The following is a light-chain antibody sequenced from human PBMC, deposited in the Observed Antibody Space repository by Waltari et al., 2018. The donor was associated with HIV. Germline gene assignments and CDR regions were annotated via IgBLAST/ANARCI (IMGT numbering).Light chain of an antibody. CDR3: SSYTTRASVV. Sequence: QSALTHPASVSGSPGQSITISCTGPTTDISIYNFVSWYQQSPGGAPKLIIFEVNSRPSGISDRFSGSKSGDTASLTISGLQAEDEAVYFCSSYTTRASVVFGGGTKLTVL. CDR1: TTDISIYNF. J-gene: IGLJ2*01. CDR2: EVN. V-gene: IGLV2-14*01.